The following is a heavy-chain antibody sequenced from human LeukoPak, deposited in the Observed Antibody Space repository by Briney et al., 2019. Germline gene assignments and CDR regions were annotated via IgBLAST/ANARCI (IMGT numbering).Heavy chain of an antibody. Sequence: GGSVRLSCAASGFTFSSYSMNWVRQAPGKGLEWVSSISSSSSYIYYADSVKGRFTISRDNAKNSLYLQMNSLRAEDTAVYYCATAPRFYDYVWGSYQEFDYWGQGTLVTVSS. J-gene: IGHJ4*02. CDR1: GFTFSSYS. CDR2: ISSSSSYI. D-gene: IGHD3-16*01. V-gene: IGHV3-21*01. CDR3: ATAPRFYDYVWGSYQEFDY.